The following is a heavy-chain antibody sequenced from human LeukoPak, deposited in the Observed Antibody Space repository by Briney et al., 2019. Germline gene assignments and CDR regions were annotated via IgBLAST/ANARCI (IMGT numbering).Heavy chain of an antibody. CDR3: ARDAEYYYGSGSYYPLGY. CDR2: ISYDGSNK. J-gene: IGHJ4*02. D-gene: IGHD3-10*01. Sequence: GGSLRLSCAASGFTFSSYAMHWDRQAPGKGLEWVAVISYDGSNKYYADSVKGRFTISRDNSKNTLYLQMNSLRAEDTAVYYCARDAEYYYGSGSYYPLGYWGQGTLVTVSS. CDR1: GFTFSSYA. V-gene: IGHV3-30-3*01.